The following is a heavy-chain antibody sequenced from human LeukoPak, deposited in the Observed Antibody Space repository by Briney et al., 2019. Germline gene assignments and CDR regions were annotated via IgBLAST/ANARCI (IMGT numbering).Heavy chain of an antibody. Sequence: SETLSLTCTVSGGSISSYYWSWIRQPPGKGLEWIGYIYYSGGTNYNPSLKSRVTISVDTSKNQFSLKLPSVTAADTAVYYCARLRADSYGYFDYWAWEPWSPSPQ. V-gene: IGHV4-59*08. CDR2: IYYSGGT. CDR1: GGSISSYY. J-gene: IGHJ4*02. CDR3: ARLRADSYGYFDY. D-gene: IGHD5-18*01.